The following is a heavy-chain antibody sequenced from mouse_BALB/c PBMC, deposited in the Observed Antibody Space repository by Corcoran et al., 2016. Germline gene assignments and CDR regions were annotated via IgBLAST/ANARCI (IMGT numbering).Heavy chain of an antibody. CDR3: ARSNWFDY. V-gene: IGHV14-3*02. J-gene: IGHJ2*01. Sequence: EVQLQQSGAELVKPGASVKLSCTASGFNIKDTYMHWVKQRPEQGLEWIGRIDPANGNTKYDPKYQSKATITADTSSNTAYLQLSSLTSEDTAVYYGARSNWFDYWGQGTTLTVSS. D-gene: IGHD4-1*01. CDR2: IDPANGNT. CDR1: GFNIKDTY.